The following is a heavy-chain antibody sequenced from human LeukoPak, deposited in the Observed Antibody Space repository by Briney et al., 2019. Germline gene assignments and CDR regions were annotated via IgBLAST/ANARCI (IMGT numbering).Heavy chain of an antibody. CDR2: IIPILGIA. V-gene: IGHV1-69*02. CDR3: AREIRSNWFDP. CDR1: GGTFSSYT. J-gene: IGHJ5*02. Sequence: GSSVKVSCKASGGTFSSYTISWVRQAPGQGLEWMGRIIPILGIANYAQKFQGRVTITADKSTSTAYMELSSLRSEDTAVYYCAREIRSNWFDPWGQGTLVTVSS.